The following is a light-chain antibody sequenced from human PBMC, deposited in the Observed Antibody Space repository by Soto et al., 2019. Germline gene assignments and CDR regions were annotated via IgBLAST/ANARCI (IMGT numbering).Light chain of an antibody. CDR3: SSYTTSYFYV. CDR2: GVK. Sequence: QSALTQPASVSGSPGQSITISCTGSGRDIGAYDYVSWYQQHPGKAPKLLIYGVKNRPSGVSYRFSASKSAFTASLTISGLQAEDEAHYYCSSYTTSYFYVSGPGTKLTVL. J-gene: IGLJ1*01. V-gene: IGLV2-14*01. CDR1: GRDIGAYDY.